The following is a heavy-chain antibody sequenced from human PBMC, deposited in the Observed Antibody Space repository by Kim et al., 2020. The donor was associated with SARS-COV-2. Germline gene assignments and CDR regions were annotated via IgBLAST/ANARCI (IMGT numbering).Heavy chain of an antibody. D-gene: IGHD3-16*01. CDR3: AKGAGGYYFDY. V-gene: IGHV3-23*01. J-gene: IGHJ4*02. Sequence: YYADPVEGRFTITRDNSKNTLYLQMNSLRAEDTAVYYCAKGAGGYYFDYWGQGTLVTVSS.